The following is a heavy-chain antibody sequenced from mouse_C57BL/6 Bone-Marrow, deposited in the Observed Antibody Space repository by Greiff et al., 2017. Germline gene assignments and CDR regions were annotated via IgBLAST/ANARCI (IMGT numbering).Heavy chain of an antibody. V-gene: IGHV1-18*01. CDR3: AREGWLLGFAY. CDR2: INPNNGGT. J-gene: IGHJ3*01. CDR1: GYTFTDYN. Sequence: VQLQQSGPELVKPGASVKIPCKASGYTFTDYNMDWVKQSHGKSLEWIGDINPNNGGTIYNQKFKGKATLTVDKSSSTAYMGLRSLTSEDTAVYYCAREGWLLGFAYWGQGTLVTVSA. D-gene: IGHD2-3*01.